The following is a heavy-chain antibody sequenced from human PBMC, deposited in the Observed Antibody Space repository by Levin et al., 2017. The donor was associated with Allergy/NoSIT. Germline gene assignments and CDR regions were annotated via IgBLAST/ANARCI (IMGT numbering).Heavy chain of an antibody. CDR2: ISSSSSHI. CDR3: ARVITMVRGLITLDIYGMDV. CDR1: GFTFRTYI. D-gene: IGHD3-10*01. Sequence: AGGSLRLSCAGSGFTFRTYIMNWVRQAPGKGLEWVSSISSSSSHIYYADSVKGRFTISRDNAKNSLYLQMNSLRAEDTAMYYCARVITMVRGLITLDIYGMDVWGQGTTVTVSS. V-gene: IGHV3-21*06. J-gene: IGHJ6*02.